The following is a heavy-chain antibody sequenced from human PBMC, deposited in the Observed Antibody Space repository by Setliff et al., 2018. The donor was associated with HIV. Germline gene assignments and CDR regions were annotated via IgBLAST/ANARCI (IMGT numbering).Heavy chain of an antibody. V-gene: IGHV2-26*01. D-gene: IGHD6-6*01. CDR3: ARHSITSLSWFDP. Sequence: SGPTLVNPTETLTLTCTVSGFSLSNTRMGVSWIRQPPGKALEWLTHIFSDDEKSYSTSLKSRLTISKDTSKSQVVLTMTNMDPVDTATYYCARHSITSLSWFDPWGQGTLVTVSS. CDR1: GFSLSNTRMG. J-gene: IGHJ5*02. CDR2: IFSDDEK.